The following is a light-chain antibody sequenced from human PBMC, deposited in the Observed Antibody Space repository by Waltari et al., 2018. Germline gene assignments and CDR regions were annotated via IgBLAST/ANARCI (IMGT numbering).Light chain of an antibody. J-gene: IGKJ2*01. Sequence: EVLMTRSPATLSVSPGERATLSCRASQSISRNLAWYQQKPGQAPRLLIYGASTRAPGIPARFSGSGSGTEFTLSISSLQSEDFAVYYCQQYNNWRTFGQGTKLEIK. CDR1: QSISRN. CDR3: QQYNNWRT. V-gene: IGKV3-15*01. CDR2: GAS.